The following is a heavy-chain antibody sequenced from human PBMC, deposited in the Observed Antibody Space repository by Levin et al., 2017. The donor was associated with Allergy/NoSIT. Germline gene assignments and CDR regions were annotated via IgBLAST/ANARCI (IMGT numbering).Heavy chain of an antibody. D-gene: IGHD6-13*01. CDR1: GFTFSDYY. CDR3: AREGAAISIAAAGTYYYYGMDG. V-gene: IGHV3-11*01. CDR2: ISSSGSTI. Sequence: GESLKISCAASGFTFSDYYMSWIRQAPGKGLEWVSYISSSGSTIYYADSVKGRFTISRDNAKNSLYLQMNSLRAEDTAVYYCAREGAAISIAAAGTYYYYGMDGWGQGTTVTVSS. J-gene: IGHJ6*02.